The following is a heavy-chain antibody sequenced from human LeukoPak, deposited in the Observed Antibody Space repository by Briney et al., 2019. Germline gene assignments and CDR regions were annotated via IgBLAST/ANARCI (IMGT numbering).Heavy chain of an antibody. V-gene: IGHV3-7*01. D-gene: IGHD1-26*01. Sequence: GGSLRLSCAASGFTFSSYWMSWVRQAPGKGLEWVANIKQDGSEKYYVDSVKGRFTISRDNAKNSLYLQMNSLRAEDTAVFYCARDHVGWGANWFDPWGQGTLVTVSS. J-gene: IGHJ5*02. CDR1: GFTFSSYW. CDR3: ARDHVGWGANWFDP. CDR2: IKQDGSEK.